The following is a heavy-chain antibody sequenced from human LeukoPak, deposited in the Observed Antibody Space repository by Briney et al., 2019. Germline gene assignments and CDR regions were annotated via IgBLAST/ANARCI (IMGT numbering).Heavy chain of an antibody. D-gene: IGHD3-3*01. CDR2: ISGSGGST. Sequence: GGSLRLSCAASGFTFSSHAMSCVRQAPGKGLEWVSAISGSGGSTYYADSVEGRVTISRDNSKNTVYLQMNRLRAEDTAVYYCAKDNAYDPSHYFDSWGQGTLVTVSS. V-gene: IGHV3-23*01. CDR1: GFTFSSHA. CDR3: AKDNAYDPSHYFDS. J-gene: IGHJ4*02.